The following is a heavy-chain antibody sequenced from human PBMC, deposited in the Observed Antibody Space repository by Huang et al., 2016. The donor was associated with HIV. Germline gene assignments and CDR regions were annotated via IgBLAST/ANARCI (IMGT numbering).Heavy chain of an antibody. Sequence: EVQLVESGGGLVKPGGSLRLSCAASGFTFSNAWMSWVRQVPGKGLELGGRIKSKTDGGTTDDAAPVKGRFTISRDDSKKTLYLKMNSLKSEDTAVYYCSSGSTSSPDYYYYYGMEVWGQGTTVTVSS. CDR3: SSGSTSSPDYYYYYGMEV. CDR2: IKSKTDGGTT. J-gene: IGHJ6*02. V-gene: IGHV3-15*01. CDR1: GFTFSNAW. D-gene: IGHD2-2*01.